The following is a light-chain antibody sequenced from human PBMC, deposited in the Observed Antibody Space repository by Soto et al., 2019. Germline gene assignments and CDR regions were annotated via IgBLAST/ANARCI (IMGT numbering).Light chain of an antibody. CDR2: DAS. V-gene: IGKV3-15*01. Sequence: EVGMTQSPATLSVSPGERATLSCRASQSVRKNLAWYQHKPGQVPRLLIYDASNRATGVPVRFSGSGSETEFTLTISSLQSEDFAVYYCPQYSIWLLTFGGGSKVDIK. CDR3: PQYSIWLLT. CDR1: QSVRKN. J-gene: IGKJ4*01.